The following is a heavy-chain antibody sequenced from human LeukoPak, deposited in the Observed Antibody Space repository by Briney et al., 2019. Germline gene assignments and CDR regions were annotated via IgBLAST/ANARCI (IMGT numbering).Heavy chain of an antibody. V-gene: IGHV4-34*01. Sequence: TSETLSLTCAVYGGSFSGYYWSWIRQPPGKGLEWIGEINHSGSTNYNPSLKSRVTISVDTSKNQFSLKVTSVTAADTAVYYCASSGIYYNYYGMDVWGQGTTVTVSS. J-gene: IGHJ6*02. CDR3: ASSGIYYNYYGMDV. CDR1: GGSFSGYY. CDR2: INHSGST.